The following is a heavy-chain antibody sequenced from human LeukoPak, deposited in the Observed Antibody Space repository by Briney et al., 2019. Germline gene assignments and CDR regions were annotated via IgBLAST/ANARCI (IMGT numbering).Heavy chain of an antibody. CDR1: RFTFNKYY. Sequence: GGSLRLSCVASRFTFNKYYMSWVRQAPGKGLQWAANINPDGSEKYYVDSVKGRFTISRDNAKNSLYLQMNSLRAEDTAVYYCARTYAYDATGDRGHWGQGTLVTVSS. CDR2: INPDGSEK. CDR3: ARTYAYDATGDRGH. J-gene: IGHJ4*02. D-gene: IGHD3-16*01. V-gene: IGHV3-7*01.